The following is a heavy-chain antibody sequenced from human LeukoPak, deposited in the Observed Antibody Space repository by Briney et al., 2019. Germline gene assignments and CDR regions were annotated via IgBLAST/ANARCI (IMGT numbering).Heavy chain of an antibody. Sequence: SETLSLTCTVSGGSISSYYWSWIRQPPGKGLEWIGYIYYSGSTNYNPSLKSRVTISVDTSKNQFSLMLSSVTAADTAVYYCARAGPPVLDDDGDYPPPYYYYYYGMDVWGQGTTVTVSS. CDR3: ARAGPPVLDDDGDYPPPYYYYYYGMDV. D-gene: IGHD4-17*01. CDR1: GGSISSYY. V-gene: IGHV4-59*01. J-gene: IGHJ6*02. CDR2: IYYSGST.